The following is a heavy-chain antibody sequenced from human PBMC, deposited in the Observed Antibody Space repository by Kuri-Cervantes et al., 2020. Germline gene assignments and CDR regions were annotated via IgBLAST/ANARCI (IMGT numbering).Heavy chain of an antibody. Sequence: SETLSLTCAVSGYSISSGYYWGWIRRPLGKGLEWIGSIYHSGSTYYNPSLKSRVTISVDTSKNQFSLKLSSVTAADTAVYYCARVFGRRRSGTFDYWGQGTLVTVSS. CDR1: GYSISSGYY. CDR2: IYHSGST. CDR3: ARVFGRRRSGTFDY. J-gene: IGHJ4*02. D-gene: IGHD1-7*01. V-gene: IGHV4-38-2*01.